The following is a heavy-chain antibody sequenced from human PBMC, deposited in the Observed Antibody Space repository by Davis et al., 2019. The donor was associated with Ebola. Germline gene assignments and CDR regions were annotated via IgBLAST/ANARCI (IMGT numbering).Heavy chain of an antibody. D-gene: IGHD2-15*01. CDR1: GFTFSSYW. V-gene: IGHV3-7*03. CDR2: IKQDGSEK. CDR3: AKSGAGYCSGGSCFLSYYFDY. Sequence: GESLKISCAASGFTFSSYWMSWVRQAPGKGLEWVANIKQDGSEKYYVDSVKGRFTISRDNAKNSLYLQMNSLRAEDTAVYYCAKSGAGYCSGGSCFLSYYFDYWGQGTLVTVSS. J-gene: IGHJ4*02.